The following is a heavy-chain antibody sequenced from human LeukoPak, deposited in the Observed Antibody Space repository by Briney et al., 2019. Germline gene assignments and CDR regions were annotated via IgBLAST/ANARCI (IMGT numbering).Heavy chain of an antibody. D-gene: IGHD3-3*01. CDR3: ARNDFWSGYGGLHYYYMDV. J-gene: IGHJ6*03. Sequence: SVKVSCKASGGTFSSYAINWVRQAPGQGLEWLGGIIPIFGTANSAQKFQGRVTITADKSTSTAYMELSSLRSEDTAVYYCARNDFWSGYGGLHYYYMDVWGKGTTVTVSS. V-gene: IGHV1-69*06. CDR2: IIPIFGTA. CDR1: GGTFSSYA.